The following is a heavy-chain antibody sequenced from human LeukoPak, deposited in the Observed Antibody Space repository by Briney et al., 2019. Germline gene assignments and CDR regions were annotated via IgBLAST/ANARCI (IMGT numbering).Heavy chain of an antibody. J-gene: IGHJ3*02. Sequence: QPGGSLRLSCAASGFTVSSNYMSWVRQAPGKGLEWVSVIYSGGSTYYADSVKGRFTISRDNSKNTLYLQMNSLRAEDTAVYYCARSPPHYDSSGYPLAFDIWGQGTVVTVSS. D-gene: IGHD3-22*01. CDR1: GFTVSSNY. CDR3: ARSPPHYDSSGYPLAFDI. CDR2: IYSGGST. V-gene: IGHV3-53*01.